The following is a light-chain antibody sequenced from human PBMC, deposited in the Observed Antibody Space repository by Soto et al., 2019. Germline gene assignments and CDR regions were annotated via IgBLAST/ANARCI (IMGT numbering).Light chain of an antibody. CDR2: AAS. CDR1: KTRSND. J-gene: IGKJ5*01. V-gene: IGKV1-39*01. CDR3: QHIYSPPHT. Sequence: DLQITHSPSTLSASVLHRVTTTCKASKTRSNDLNWYRQKPGKAPQVVIYAASNLETGVPSRFSGSGSGTDFTLTLSSLQPEDSATYYCQHIYSPPHTFGQGTRLENK.